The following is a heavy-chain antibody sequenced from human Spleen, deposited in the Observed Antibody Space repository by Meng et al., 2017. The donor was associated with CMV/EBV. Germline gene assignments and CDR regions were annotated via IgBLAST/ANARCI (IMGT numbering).Heavy chain of an antibody. CDR1: GFTFTSYN. CDR3: ARGSTWYNWFDT. J-gene: IGHJ5*02. Sequence: CAAYGFTFTSYNMNWVRQAPGKGLEWVASISGSTTYIFYAESLKGRFTISRDNAKNSVYLQMNSLRADDTAIYYCARGSTWYNWFDTWGQGTLVTVSS. CDR2: ISGSTTYI. V-gene: IGHV3-21*01. D-gene: IGHD6-13*01.